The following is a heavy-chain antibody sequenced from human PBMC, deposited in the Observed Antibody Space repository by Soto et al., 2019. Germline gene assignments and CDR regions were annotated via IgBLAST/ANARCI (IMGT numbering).Heavy chain of an antibody. CDR3: AREAVLVPAAMGPNWFDP. J-gene: IGHJ5*02. V-gene: IGHV1-69*12. CDR2: IIPIFGTA. CDR1: GGTFSSYA. Sequence: QVQLVQSGAEVKKPGSSVKVSCKASGGTFSSYAISWVRQAPGQGLEWMGGIIPIFGTANYAQKFQGRVTITADESMSTAYMELSSLRSEDTAVYYCAREAVLVPAAMGPNWFDPWGQGTLVTVSS. D-gene: IGHD2-2*01.